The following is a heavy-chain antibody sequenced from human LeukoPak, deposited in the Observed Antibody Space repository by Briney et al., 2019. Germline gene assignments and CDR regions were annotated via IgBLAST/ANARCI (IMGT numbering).Heavy chain of an antibody. D-gene: IGHD4-17*01. CDR3: ARRVYGDYGNWFDP. J-gene: IGHJ5*02. CDR2: IYSTRST. CDR1: AGSISSYF. Sequence: PSGTLSLTCSVSAGSISSYFWNWIRQPPGKGLEWIGNIYSTRSTNYNPSLKSRVTISVDTSKNQFSLKLSSVTAADTAVYYCARRVYGDYGNWFDPWGQGTLVTVSS. V-gene: IGHV4-59*08.